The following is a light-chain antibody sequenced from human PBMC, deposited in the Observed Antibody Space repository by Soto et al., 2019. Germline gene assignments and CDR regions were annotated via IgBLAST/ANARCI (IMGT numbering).Light chain of an antibody. J-gene: IGKJ5*01. CDR1: QGISSY. Sequence: IQLTQSPSSLSASVGDIVTITCRASQGISSYLVWYQQKPGKAPKLLIYAASTLQCGVPSRFSGIGTGTDVTLTISSLQPEGFATYYCQQLNIYPITFGQGTLLVIK. CDR2: AAS. CDR3: QQLNIYPIT. V-gene: IGKV1-9*01.